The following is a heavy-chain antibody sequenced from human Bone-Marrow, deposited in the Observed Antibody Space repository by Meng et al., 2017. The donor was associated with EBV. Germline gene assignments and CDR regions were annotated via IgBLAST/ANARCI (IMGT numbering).Heavy chain of an antibody. D-gene: IGHD3-16*01. V-gene: IGHV2-5*02. J-gene: IGHJ4*02. CDR3: AHRPTDYGSKFDY. CDR2: VYWDDDK. Sequence: QITLQASGPTLVKPTQTLALTCTFSGFSLRTSGVGVAWIRQSPGKALEWLALVYWDDDKRYRPSLRSRLTITKDTSKNQVVLLMTDMDPEDTGTYYCAHRPTDYGSKFDYWGQGTLVTVSS. CDR1: GFSLRTSGVG.